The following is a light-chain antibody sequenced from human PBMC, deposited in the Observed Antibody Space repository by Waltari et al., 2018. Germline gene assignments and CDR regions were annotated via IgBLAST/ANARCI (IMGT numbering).Light chain of an antibody. V-gene: IGLV2-8*01. Sequence: QSALPQPPSVSGSPGQSVAISCTGTSSDVGHYNFVSWYQQHPGKAPTLMNFEVTNRPPGVPDRSSGSKSGNTASLTVSGLQTEDEADYYCASYAGNNVLFGGGTKLTVL. J-gene: IGLJ2*01. CDR2: EVT. CDR1: SSDVGHYNF. CDR3: ASYAGNNVL.